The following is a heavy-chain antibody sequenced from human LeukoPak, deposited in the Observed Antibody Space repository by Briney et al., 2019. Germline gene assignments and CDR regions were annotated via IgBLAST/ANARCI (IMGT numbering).Heavy chain of an antibody. CDR1: GFTFSRYG. CDR3: AKGYFVVGATFFDY. Sequence: GGSLRLSCAASGFTFSRYGMHWVRQAPGKGLEWVAVISYDGSNKYYADSVKGRFTISRDNSKNTLYLQMNSLRPEDTAVYYCAKGYFVVGATFFDYWGQGTLVTVSS. D-gene: IGHD1-26*01. V-gene: IGHV3-30*18. J-gene: IGHJ4*02. CDR2: ISYDGSNK.